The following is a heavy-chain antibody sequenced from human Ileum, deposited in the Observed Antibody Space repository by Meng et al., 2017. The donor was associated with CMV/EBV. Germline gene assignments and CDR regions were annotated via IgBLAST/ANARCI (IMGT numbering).Heavy chain of an antibody. CDR1: GYTFSSHG. D-gene: IGHD2-21*02. CDR3: ARDSSDDYFEV. J-gene: IGHJ4*02. CDR2: ISIYNGNT. V-gene: IGHV1-18*01. Sequence: QVQLVQSGAEVRKPXASXRVSCETSGYTFSSHGINWVRQAPGQGLEWVAWISIYNGNTDYAEKVRGRVTLTTDTSRNTVYMDLRSLRSDDTAVYYCARDSSDDYFEVWGQGTLVTVSS.